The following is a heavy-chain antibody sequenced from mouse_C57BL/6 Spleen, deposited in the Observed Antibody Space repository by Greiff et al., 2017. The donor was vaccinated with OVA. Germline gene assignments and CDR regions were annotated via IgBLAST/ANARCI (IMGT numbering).Heavy chain of an antibody. Sequence: QVHVKQSGAELAKPGASVKLSCKASGYTFTSYWMHWVKQRPGQGMEWIGYINPSSGYSTYNQKFKDKATLTADKSSSTAYMQLSSLTSEDSAFYYCARDYGSSYRYFDVWGTGTTVTVSS. CDR3: ARDYGSSYRYFDV. V-gene: IGHV1-7*01. CDR2: INPSSGYS. J-gene: IGHJ1*03. CDR1: GYTFTSYW. D-gene: IGHD1-1*01.